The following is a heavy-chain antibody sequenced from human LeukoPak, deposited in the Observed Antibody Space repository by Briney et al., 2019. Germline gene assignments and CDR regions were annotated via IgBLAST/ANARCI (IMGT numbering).Heavy chain of an antibody. D-gene: IGHD3-22*01. J-gene: IGHJ6*03. CDR1: GFTFSRYG. V-gene: IGHV3-30*18. CDR2: ISYDASNK. Sequence: GGSLRLSCAASGFTFSRYGMHWVRQTPGKGLEWVAVISYDASNKYYADSVKGRFTISRDNSKNTLYLQMNSLRAEDTAVYYCAKHTPMIVVVTYVDVWGKGTTVTISS. CDR3: AKHTPMIVVVTYVDV.